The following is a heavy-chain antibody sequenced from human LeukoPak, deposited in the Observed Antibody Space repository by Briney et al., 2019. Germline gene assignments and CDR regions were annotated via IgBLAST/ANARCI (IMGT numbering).Heavy chain of an antibody. CDR2: INAGDGST. Sequence: GASVKVSCKASGYTFANYAIHWVRQAPGHRLEWMGWINAGDGSTKYSQKFQGRLTITWDTSATTAYMELSSLGSEDTAAYYCARNAVGKTDFDYWGQGTLVAVSS. D-gene: IGHD4-23*01. CDR3: ARNAVGKTDFDY. CDR1: GYTFANYA. V-gene: IGHV1-3*01. J-gene: IGHJ4*02.